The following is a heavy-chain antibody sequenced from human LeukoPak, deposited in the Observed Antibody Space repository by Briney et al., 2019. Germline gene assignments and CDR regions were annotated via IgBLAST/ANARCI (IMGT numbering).Heavy chain of an antibody. Sequence: TGGSLRLSCAASGFTFSTYAMHWVRQAPGKGLEWWAFISYDGTNKYCADSVKGRFTISRDNSKNTLYLQMNSLRAEDTALYYCAREILTGYAFDIWGQGTMVTVSS. CDR2: ISYDGTNK. J-gene: IGHJ3*02. V-gene: IGHV3-30-3*01. CDR3: AREILTGYAFDI. CDR1: GFTFSTYA. D-gene: IGHD7-27*01.